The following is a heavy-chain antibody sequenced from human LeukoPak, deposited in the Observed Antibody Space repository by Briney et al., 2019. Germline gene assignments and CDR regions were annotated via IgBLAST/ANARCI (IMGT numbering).Heavy chain of an antibody. Sequence: GGSLRLSCAASGFTFSSNYMTWVRQAPGKGLEWVSVIYSGGSTYYPDPVKGRFTISRDNSKSTLYLQMNSLRVEDTAVYYCARGIAVADTGFFDYWGQGTLVTVSS. D-gene: IGHD6-19*01. J-gene: IGHJ4*02. CDR3: ARGIAVADTGFFDY. CDR1: GFTFSSNY. CDR2: IYSGGST. V-gene: IGHV3-66*01.